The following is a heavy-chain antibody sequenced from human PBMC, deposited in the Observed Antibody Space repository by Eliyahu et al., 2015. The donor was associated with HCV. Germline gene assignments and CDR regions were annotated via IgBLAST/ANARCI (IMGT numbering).Heavy chain of an antibody. J-gene: IGHJ3*02. D-gene: IGHD2-8*01. CDR2: INHGGSP. V-gene: IGHV4-34*01. CDR1: GGSFGXXX. Sequence: LSLTCAVYGGSFGXXXWRWXSQXPGKGLEWIXEINHGGSPNXNPTLKSRVTMSLDTSKNQFSLKLSSVTVADTAVYYCARDRLIDALDIWGQGTMVTVSS. CDR3: ARDRLIDALDI.